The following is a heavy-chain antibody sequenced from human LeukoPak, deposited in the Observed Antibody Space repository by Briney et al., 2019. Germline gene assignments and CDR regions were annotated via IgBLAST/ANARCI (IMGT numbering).Heavy chain of an antibody. CDR1: GGSFSGYY. CDR3: ARGPAYLVYAIVKFDY. Sequence: SSETLSLTCAVYGGSFSGYYWSWIRQPPGKGLEWIGEINHSGSTNYNPSLKSRVTISVDTSKNQFSLKLSSVTAADTAVYYCARGPAYLVYAIVKFDYWGQGTLVTVSS. CDR2: INHSGST. J-gene: IGHJ4*02. V-gene: IGHV4-34*01. D-gene: IGHD2-8*01.